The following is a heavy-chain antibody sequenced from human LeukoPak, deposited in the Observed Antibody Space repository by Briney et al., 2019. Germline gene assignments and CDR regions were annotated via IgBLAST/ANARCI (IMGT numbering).Heavy chain of an antibody. D-gene: IGHD3-22*01. J-gene: IGHJ4*02. V-gene: IGHV4-34*01. CDR2: IHHSGGT. CDR1: DGSFTDYN. CDR3: VRNGFYSSGYHFSSDS. Sequence: SETLSLTCAVYDGSFTDYNWSWIRQSPGKGLQWIGEIHHSGGTNYSPSLKSRVTLSVDTSKRQLSLKLSSLTAADTAVYYCVRNGFYSSGYHFSSDSRGRGTLSPSPQ.